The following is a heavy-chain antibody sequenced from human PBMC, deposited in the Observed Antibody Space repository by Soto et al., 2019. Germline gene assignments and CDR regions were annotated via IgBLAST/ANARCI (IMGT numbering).Heavy chain of an antibody. CDR3: ARDGILYYDFWSGYYAGWFDP. CDR2: ISYDGSNK. V-gene: IGHV3-30-3*01. D-gene: IGHD3-3*01. CDR1: GFTFSSYA. J-gene: IGHJ5*02. Sequence: GGSLRLSCAASGFTFSSYAMHWVRQAPGKGLEWVAVISYDGSNKYYADTVKGRFTISRDNSKNTLYLQMNSLRAEDTAVYYSARDGILYYDFWSGYYAGWFDPWGQGTLVTVSS.